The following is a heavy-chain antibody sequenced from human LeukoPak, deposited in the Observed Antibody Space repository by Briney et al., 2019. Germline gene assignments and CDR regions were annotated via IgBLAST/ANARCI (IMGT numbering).Heavy chain of an antibody. CDR1: GFTFSSFA. CDR2: ISSSSSTI. Sequence: GGSLRLSCAASGFTFSSFAFSWVRQAPGKGLEWVSYISSSSSTIYYADSVKGRFTISRDNAKNSLYLQMNSLRAEDTAVYYCASGGSDYVWGSYLDYWGQGTLVTVSS. D-gene: IGHD3-16*02. V-gene: IGHV3-48*04. CDR3: ASGGSDYVWGSYLDY. J-gene: IGHJ4*02.